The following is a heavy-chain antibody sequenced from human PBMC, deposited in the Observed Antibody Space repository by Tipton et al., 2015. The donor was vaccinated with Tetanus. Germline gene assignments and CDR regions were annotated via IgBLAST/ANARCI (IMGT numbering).Heavy chain of an antibody. CDR2: ISYDGNNK. Sequence: SLRLSCAASGSTFSSWAMHWVRQAPGMGLEWVAIISYDGNNKDYADSVKGRFTISRDNAKNTLYLEMNSLRAEDTAVYYCARVRDYDSSGYWGQDASDIWGQGTMVTVSS. CDR1: GSTFSSWA. J-gene: IGHJ3*02. D-gene: IGHD3-22*01. CDR3: ARVRDYDSSGYWGQDASDI. V-gene: IGHV3-30*04.